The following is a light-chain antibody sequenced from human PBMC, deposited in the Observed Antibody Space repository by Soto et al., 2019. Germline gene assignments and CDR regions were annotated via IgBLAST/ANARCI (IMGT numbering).Light chain of an antibody. V-gene: IGKV1-9*01. CDR1: QGIGTY. CDR2: ASS. CDR3: QQVDSYPRT. Sequence: IRCTQSPSSLSASVVDRVTVTCRASQGIGTYLVWYQQKSGKAPTVLIYASSTLQTGVPSRFSGSGSGTDFSLTISSLHPEDVATYYCQQVDSYPRTFGQGTKV. J-gene: IGKJ1*01.